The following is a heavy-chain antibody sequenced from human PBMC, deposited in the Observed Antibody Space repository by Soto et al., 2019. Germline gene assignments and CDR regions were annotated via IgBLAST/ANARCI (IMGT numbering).Heavy chain of an antibody. J-gene: IGHJ6*02. CDR3: ARDRGSSGWTYYYYGMDV. Sequence: SVKVSCKASGYTFTGYYMHWVRQAPGQGLEWMGWINPNSGGTNYAQKFQGRVTMTRDTSISTAYMELSRLRSDDMAVYYCARDRGSSGWTYYYYGMDVWGQGTTVTVSS. D-gene: IGHD6-19*01. V-gene: IGHV1-2*02. CDR2: INPNSGGT. CDR1: GYTFTGYY.